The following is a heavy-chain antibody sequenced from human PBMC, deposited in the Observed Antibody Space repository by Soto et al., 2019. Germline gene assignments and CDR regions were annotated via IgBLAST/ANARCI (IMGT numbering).Heavy chain of an antibody. CDR2: ISAYNGNT. CDR1: GYTLTSYG. Sequence: SVKVSCKASGYTLTSYGISWVRQAPGQGLEWMGWISAYNGNTNYAQKLQGRVTMTTDTSTSTAYMELRSLRSDDTAVYYCARSPPQLWFGELSGYYYYGMDVWGQGTTVTAP. CDR3: ARSPPQLWFGELSGYYYYGMDV. D-gene: IGHD3-10*01. J-gene: IGHJ6*02. V-gene: IGHV1-18*01.